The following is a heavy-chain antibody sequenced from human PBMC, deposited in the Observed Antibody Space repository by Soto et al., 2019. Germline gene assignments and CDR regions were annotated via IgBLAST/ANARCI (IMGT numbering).Heavy chain of an antibody. D-gene: IGHD6-19*01. J-gene: IGHJ4*02. CDR2: VFHTGTT. CDR3: ARSAGWYAVHS. Sequence: QVQLQESGPGLVKPSGTLSLTCAVSGDSVSSPYYWCWVRQPPGKGLEWIGEVFHTGTTSYNPSLRSRVHISMDKSNNQFSLDLRSVTAADTAVYYCARSAGWYAVHSWGPGTLVIVSS. CDR1: GDSVSSPYY. V-gene: IGHV4-4*02.